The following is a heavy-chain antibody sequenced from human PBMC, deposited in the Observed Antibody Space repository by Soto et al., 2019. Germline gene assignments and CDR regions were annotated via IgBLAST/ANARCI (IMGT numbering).Heavy chain of an antibody. D-gene: IGHD1-7*01. Sequence: SETLSLTCTVSGGSISSYYWSWIRQPPGKGLEWIGYIYYSGSTNYNPSLKSRVTISVDTSKNQFSLKLSSVTAADTAVYYCARGYGITGTTHLSPFDPWGQGTLVTVSS. CDR3: ARGYGITGTTHLSPFDP. J-gene: IGHJ5*02. CDR2: IYYSGST. V-gene: IGHV4-59*01. CDR1: GGSISSYY.